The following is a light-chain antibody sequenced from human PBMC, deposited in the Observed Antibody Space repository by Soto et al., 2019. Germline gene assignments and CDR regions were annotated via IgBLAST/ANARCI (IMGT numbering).Light chain of an antibody. CDR3: CSYTTSTTYV. J-gene: IGLJ1*01. Sequence: QSALTQPPSVSGSPGQSVTISCTGTSSDVGSYNRLSWYQQPPGTAPKLIMYEVNTRPSGVPDRFSGSKSGSTASLTISGLQAEDEANYYCCSYTTSTTYVFGTGTKLTVL. CDR1: SSDVGSYNR. CDR2: EVN. V-gene: IGLV2-18*02.